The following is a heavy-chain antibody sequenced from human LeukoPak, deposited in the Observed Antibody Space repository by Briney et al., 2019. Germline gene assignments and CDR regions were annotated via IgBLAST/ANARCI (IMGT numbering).Heavy chain of an antibody. J-gene: IGHJ2*01. D-gene: IGHD1-26*01. CDR2: INGDGIST. Sequence: GGSLGLSCAASGFTFSSYWMHWVRQAPGKGLVWVSRINGDGISTYYADSVKGRFTISRDNAKNTLYLQMNSLRAEDTAVYYCAREPSGSYWYFDLWGRGTLVTVSS. CDR3: AREPSGSYWYFDL. V-gene: IGHV3-74*01. CDR1: GFTFSSYW.